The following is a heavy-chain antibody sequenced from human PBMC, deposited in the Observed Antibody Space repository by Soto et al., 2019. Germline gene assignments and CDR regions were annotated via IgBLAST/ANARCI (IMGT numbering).Heavy chain of an antibody. CDR1: GFNFSNHW. V-gene: IGHV3-74*01. Sequence: GGSLRLSCAASGFNFSNHWMHWVRQRPGEGLVWVSRITSDGKSKSYAESVKGRFAISRDNAKNTLYLQMNGLTAEDTAVYYCARESGDWPLNWFDPWGLGTLVTVS. D-gene: IGHD2-21*02. CDR3: ARESGDWPLNWFDP. J-gene: IGHJ5*02. CDR2: ITSDGKSK.